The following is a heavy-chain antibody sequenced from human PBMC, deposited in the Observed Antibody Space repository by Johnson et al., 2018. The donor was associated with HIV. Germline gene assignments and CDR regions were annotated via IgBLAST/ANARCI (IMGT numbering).Heavy chain of an antibody. Sequence: QVQLVESGGGVVQPGRSPRLSCAASGLNFSDYGMHWVRQAPGKGLEWVAVISFDGSKEYYADSVKGRFTISRDNSKKTLYLQVNSLRDEDTAVYYCARGRSTMIGVDLRGGGFDIWGQGTTVTGSS. CDR1: GLNFSDYG. CDR3: ARGRSTMIGVDLRGGGFDI. V-gene: IGHV3-30-3*01. J-gene: IGHJ3*02. CDR2: ISFDGSKE. D-gene: IGHD3-22*01.